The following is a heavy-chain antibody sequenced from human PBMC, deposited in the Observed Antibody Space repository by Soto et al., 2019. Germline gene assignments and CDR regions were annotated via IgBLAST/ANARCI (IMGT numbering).Heavy chain of an antibody. V-gene: IGHV1-2*04. Sequence: ASMKVSCKASGYTFTGYYMHWVRQAPGQGLEWMGWINPNSGGTNYAQKFQGWVTMIRDTSISTAYMELSRLRSDDTAVYYCARGSTYYYDSSGYSGFDYWGQGTLVTVSS. CDR1: GYTFTGYY. J-gene: IGHJ4*02. D-gene: IGHD3-22*01. CDR2: INPNSGGT. CDR3: ARGSTYYYDSSGYSGFDY.